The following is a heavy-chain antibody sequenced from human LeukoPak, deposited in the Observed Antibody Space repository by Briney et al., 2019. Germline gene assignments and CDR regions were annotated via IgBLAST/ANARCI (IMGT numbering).Heavy chain of an antibody. J-gene: IGHJ3*02. D-gene: IGHD3-22*01. V-gene: IGHV4-34*01. Sequence: SETLSLTCAVYGGSFSGYYWSWLRQPPGKGLEWVGEINHIGSTNYNPSLKPGVTISVDTSKNQFSLKLSSVTAADTAVYYCARADYYDSSGYYPDAFDIWGQGTMVTVSS. CDR1: GGSFSGYY. CDR3: ARADYYDSSGYYPDAFDI. CDR2: INHIGST.